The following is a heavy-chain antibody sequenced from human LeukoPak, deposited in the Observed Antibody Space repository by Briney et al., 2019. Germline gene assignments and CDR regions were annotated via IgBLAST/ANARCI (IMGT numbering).Heavy chain of an antibody. J-gene: IGHJ6*03. Sequence: GRSLRLSCAASGFTFSSYAMHWVRQAPGKGLEWVAVISYDGSNKYYADSVKGRFTISRDNSKNTLYLQMNSLRAEDTAVYYCARVGPGYSSGWYTFGYYYYYMDVWGKGTTVTVSS. CDR1: GFTFSSYA. CDR2: ISYDGSNK. CDR3: ARVGPGYSSGWYTFGYYYYYMDV. D-gene: IGHD6-19*01. V-gene: IGHV3-30-3*01.